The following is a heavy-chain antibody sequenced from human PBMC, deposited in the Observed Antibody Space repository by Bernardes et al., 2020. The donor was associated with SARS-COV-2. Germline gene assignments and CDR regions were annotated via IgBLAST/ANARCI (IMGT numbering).Heavy chain of an antibody. CDR2: INSDGSST. V-gene: IGHV3-74*01. J-gene: IGHJ4*02. Sequence: GGSLRLSCAASGFTFSSYWMHWVRQAPGKGLVWVSRINSDGSSTSYADSVKGRFTISRDNAKNSLYLQMNSLRAEDTAVYYCARDGGYYGSGSLYYFDYWGQGTLVTVSS. CDR1: GFTFSSYW. D-gene: IGHD3-10*01. CDR3: ARDGGYYGSGSLYYFDY.